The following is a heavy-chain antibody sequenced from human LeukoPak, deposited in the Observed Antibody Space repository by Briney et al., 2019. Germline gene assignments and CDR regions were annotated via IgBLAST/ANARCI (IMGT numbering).Heavy chain of an antibody. CDR2: ISSSGRTI. V-gene: IGHV3-48*04. J-gene: IGHJ4*02. CDR1: GVTLSSYA. CDR3: ARDSSGWLEFDY. D-gene: IGHD6-19*01. Sequence: GGSLRLSCAASGVTLSSYAMSWARQAPGKGLEWVSGISSSGRTIYHADSVKGRFTISRDNAKNSLYLQMNSLRAEDTAVYHCARDSSGWLEFDYWGQGTLVTVSS.